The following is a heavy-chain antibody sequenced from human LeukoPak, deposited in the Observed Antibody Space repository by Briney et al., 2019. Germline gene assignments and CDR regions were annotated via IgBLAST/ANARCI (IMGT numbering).Heavy chain of an antibody. D-gene: IGHD1-14*01. CDR1: GYTFTSYY. CDR2: IIPIFGTA. CDR3: ARETIQGLGWFDP. Sequence: SVKVSCKASGYTFTSYYMHWVRQAPGQGLEWMGGIIPIFGTANYAQKFQGRVTITADESTSTAYMELSSLRSEDTAVYYCARETIQGLGWFDPWGQGTLVTVSS. V-gene: IGHV1-69*13. J-gene: IGHJ5*02.